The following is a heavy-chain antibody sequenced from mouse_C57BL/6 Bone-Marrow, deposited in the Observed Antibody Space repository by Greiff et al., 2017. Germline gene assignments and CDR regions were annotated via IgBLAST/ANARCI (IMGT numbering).Heavy chain of an antibody. CDR1: GFTFSDYG. CDR2: ISSGSSTN. D-gene: IGHD2-4*01. CDR3: ARDDYDWFAY. Sequence: DVQLVESGGGLVKPGGSLKFSCAASGFTFSDYGMHWVRQAPEKGLEWVAYISSGSSTNYYADTVKGRFTISRDNATNTRFLQMTSLRSEDTAMYYCARDDYDWFAYWGQGTLVTVSA. V-gene: IGHV5-17*01. J-gene: IGHJ3*01.